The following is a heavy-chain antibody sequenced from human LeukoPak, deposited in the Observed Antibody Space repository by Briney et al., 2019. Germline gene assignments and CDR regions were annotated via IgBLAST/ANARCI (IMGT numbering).Heavy chain of an antibody. V-gene: IGHV4-34*01. J-gene: IGHJ3*02. CDR1: GGSFSGYY. D-gene: IGHD2-21*02. CDR2: INHSGST. CDR3: ARSRVVVTAIPGAFDI. Sequence: SETLSLTCAVYGGSFSGYYWSWIRQPPGKGLEWFGEINHSGSTNYNPSLKSRVTISVDTSKNQFSLKLSSVTAADTAVYYCARSRVVVTAIPGAFDIWGQGTMVTVSS.